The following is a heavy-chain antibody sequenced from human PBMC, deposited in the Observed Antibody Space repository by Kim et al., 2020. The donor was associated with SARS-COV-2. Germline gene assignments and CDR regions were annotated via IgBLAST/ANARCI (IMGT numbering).Heavy chain of an antibody. CDR1: GGSISSYY. V-gene: IGHV4-59*13. CDR3: ARAYPPLLWGY. CDR2: IYYSGST. Sequence: SETLSLTCTVSGGSISSYYWSWIRQPPGKGLEWIGYIYYSGSTNYNPSLKSRVTISVDTSKNQFSLKLSSVTAADTAVYYCARAYPPLLWGYWGPGTLVTVSS. J-gene: IGHJ4*02. D-gene: IGHD3-10*01.